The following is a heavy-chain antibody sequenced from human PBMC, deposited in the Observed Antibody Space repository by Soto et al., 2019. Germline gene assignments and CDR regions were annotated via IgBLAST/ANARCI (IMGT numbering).Heavy chain of an antibody. CDR1: GFTFSSYS. J-gene: IGHJ4*02. D-gene: IGHD4-17*01. CDR2: ISSSSSYI. Sequence: EVQLVESGGGLVKPGGSLRLSCAASGFTFSSYSMNWVRQAPGKGLEWVSSISSSSSYIYYADSVKGRFTISRDNAKNSLYLQMNSLRAEDTAVYYCASDYGGKLGFDYWGQGTLVTVAS. CDR3: ASDYGGKLGFDY. V-gene: IGHV3-21*01.